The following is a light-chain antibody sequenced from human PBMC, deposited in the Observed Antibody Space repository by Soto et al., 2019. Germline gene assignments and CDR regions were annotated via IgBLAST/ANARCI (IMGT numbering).Light chain of an antibody. Sequence: QTVVTQEPSFSVSPGGTVTLTCGLNSGSVSTNYYPAWYQQTPGQAPRALIYHTNTRSSGVPDRFSGSILGNRAALTISGAQADDESDYYCVLYITCGTWVFGGGTKLTVL. CDR3: VLYITCGTWV. J-gene: IGLJ3*02. CDR1: SGSVSTNYY. V-gene: IGLV8-61*01. CDR2: HTN.